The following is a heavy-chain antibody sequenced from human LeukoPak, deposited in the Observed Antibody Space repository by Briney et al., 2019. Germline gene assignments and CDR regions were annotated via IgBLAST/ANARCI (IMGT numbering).Heavy chain of an antibody. CDR3: ARDVPHNWFDT. Sequence: GGSLRLSCAASGIIFGNNWMHWVRQGPGKGLVWISRINSDGGGAIYADSVKGRFTVSSDNAKNTLYLQMNSLRAEDTAVYYCARDVPHNWFDTWGQGTLVTVSS. CDR2: INSDGGGA. V-gene: IGHV3-74*01. CDR1: GIIFGNNW. J-gene: IGHJ5*02.